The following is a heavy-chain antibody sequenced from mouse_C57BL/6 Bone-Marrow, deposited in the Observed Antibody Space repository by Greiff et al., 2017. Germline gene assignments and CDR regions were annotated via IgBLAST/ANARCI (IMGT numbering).Heavy chain of an antibody. Sequence: VQLQQPGAELVRPGSSVKLSCKASGYTFTSYWMHWVKQRPIQGLEWIGNIDPSDSDTHYNQKFKDKATLTVDKSSSTAYMQLSSLTSEDSAVYYCARYGYYPFDVWGTGTTVTVSS. V-gene: IGHV1-52*01. CDR1: GYTFTSYW. D-gene: IGHD2-3*01. CDR2: IDPSDSDT. CDR3: ARYGYYPFDV. J-gene: IGHJ1*03.